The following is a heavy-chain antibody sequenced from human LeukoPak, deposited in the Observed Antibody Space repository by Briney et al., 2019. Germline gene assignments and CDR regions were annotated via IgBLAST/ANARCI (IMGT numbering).Heavy chain of an antibody. V-gene: IGHV4-39*01. D-gene: IGHD6-13*01. CDR2: IYYSGST. J-gene: IGHJ5*02. Sequence: SETLSLTCTVSGGSISSSSYYWGWIRQPPGKGLESIGSIYYSGSTYYNPSLKSRVTISVDTSKNQFSLKLSSVTAADTAVYYCARQHSSSWSDWFDPWGQGTLVTVSS. CDR1: GGSISSSSYY. CDR3: ARQHSSSWSDWFDP.